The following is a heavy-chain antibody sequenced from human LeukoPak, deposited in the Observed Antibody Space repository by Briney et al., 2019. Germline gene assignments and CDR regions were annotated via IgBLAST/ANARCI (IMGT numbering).Heavy chain of an antibody. Sequence: ASVKVSCKASGYTFTSYYMHWVRQAPGQGLEWMGWINTNTGNPTYAQGFTGRFVFSLDTSVSTAYLQISSLKAEDTAVYYCAGGLRVGRSDYWGQGTLVTVSS. D-gene: IGHD2-15*01. CDR1: GYTFTSYY. CDR3: AGGLRVGRSDY. CDR2: INTNTGNP. J-gene: IGHJ4*02. V-gene: IGHV7-4-1*02.